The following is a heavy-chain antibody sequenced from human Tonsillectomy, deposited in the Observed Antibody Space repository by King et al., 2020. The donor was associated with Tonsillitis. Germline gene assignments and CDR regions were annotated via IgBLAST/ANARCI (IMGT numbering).Heavy chain of an antibody. Sequence: VQLVESGGGLVKPGGSLRLSCAASGFTFSNAWMSWVRQAPGKGLEWVGRIKSKTDGGTTDYAAPVKGRFTISRDDSKNTLYLQMNSLKTEDTAVYYCTTLGHCTNGVCEVYYYGMDVWGQGTTVTVSS. V-gene: IGHV3-15*01. CDR1: GFTFSNAW. D-gene: IGHD2-8*01. CDR2: IKSKTDGGTT. CDR3: TTLGHCTNGVCEVYYYGMDV. J-gene: IGHJ6*02.